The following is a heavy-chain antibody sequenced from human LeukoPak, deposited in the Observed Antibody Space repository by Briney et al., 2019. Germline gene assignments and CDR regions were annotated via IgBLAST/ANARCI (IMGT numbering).Heavy chain of an antibody. CDR1: GFTFSTYE. CDR2: IGVGGNSI. Sequence: GGSLRLSCAASGFTFSTYEFNWVRQAPGKGLEWVAYIGVGGNSIYYADSVRGRFTTSRDNAQNSLYLEMNSLRVEDTALYYCARETAHCGGDCFGYWGQGTLVTVSS. J-gene: IGHJ4*02. D-gene: IGHD2-21*01. V-gene: IGHV3-48*03. CDR3: ARETAHCGGDCFGY.